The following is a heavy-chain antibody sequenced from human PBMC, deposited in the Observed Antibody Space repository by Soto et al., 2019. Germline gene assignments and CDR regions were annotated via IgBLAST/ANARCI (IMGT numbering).Heavy chain of an antibody. CDR1: GGTFSSYT. CDR3: ARGLAVAGSDY. Sequence: QVQRVQSGAEVKKPGSSVKVSCKASGGTFSSYTISWLRQAPGQGLEWMGRIIPILGIANYAQKFQGRVTITADKSTSTAYMELSSLRSEDTAVYYCARGLAVAGSDYWGQGTLVTVSS. J-gene: IGHJ4*02. V-gene: IGHV1-69*02. D-gene: IGHD6-19*01. CDR2: IIPILGIA.